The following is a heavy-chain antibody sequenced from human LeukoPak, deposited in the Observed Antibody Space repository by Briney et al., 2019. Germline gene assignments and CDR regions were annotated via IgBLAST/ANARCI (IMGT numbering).Heavy chain of an antibody. Sequence: AASVKVSCKASGYRFTNNGISWVRQAPGQGLEWMGWISPSDGETNYAQKVQGRVTMTTDISTSTVYMELRNLKSDDTAIYYCARDLGYCTLINCVRNWFGPWGQGTLVTVSS. V-gene: IGHV1-18*01. CDR2: ISPSDGET. CDR3: ARDLGYCTLINCVRNWFGP. D-gene: IGHD2-8*01. CDR1: GYRFTNNG. J-gene: IGHJ5*02.